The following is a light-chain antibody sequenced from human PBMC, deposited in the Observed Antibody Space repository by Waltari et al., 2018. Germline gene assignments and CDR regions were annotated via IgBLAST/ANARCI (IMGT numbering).Light chain of an antibody. CDR1: SSNIGNIH. Sequence: QSVLTQPPSVSAAPGQKVTISCSGSSSNIGNIHVSWYQQFTGTDPKLLIHENKKRPSGIPDQFSSSKSATSPTLGIPRLQTGDEADYYCGTWDSSLSAWVFGGGTKLTVL. CDR2: ENK. J-gene: IGLJ3*02. CDR3: GTWDSSLSAWV. V-gene: IGLV1-51*02.